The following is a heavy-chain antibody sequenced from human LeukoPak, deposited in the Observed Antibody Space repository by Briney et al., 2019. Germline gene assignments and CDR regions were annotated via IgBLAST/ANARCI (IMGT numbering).Heavy chain of an antibody. CDR1: GFTFSSYS. CDR2: ISSSSSYI. D-gene: IGHD3-22*01. CDR3: ARDVLGTYYYDSSGSPRAY. Sequence: PGGSLRLSCAASGFTFSSYSMNWVRQAPGKGLEWVSSISSSSSYIYYADSVKGRFTISRDNAKNSLYLQMNSLRAEDTAVYYCARDVLGTYYYDSSGSPRAYWGQGTLVTVSS. J-gene: IGHJ4*02. V-gene: IGHV3-21*01.